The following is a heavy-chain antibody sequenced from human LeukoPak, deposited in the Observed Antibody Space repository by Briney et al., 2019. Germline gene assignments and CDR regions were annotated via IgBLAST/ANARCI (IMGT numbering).Heavy chain of an antibody. Sequence: PGGSLRLSCAASGFTFSSYRMNWVRQAPGKGLEWVSCISSSTGTIYYADSVKGRFTISADSSKSTLFLQMSSLRDEDTAVYYCAREGPLVGAKIGAFDIWGQGTMVTVSS. J-gene: IGHJ3*02. CDR2: ISSSTGTI. CDR1: GFTFSSYR. V-gene: IGHV3-48*02. D-gene: IGHD1-26*01. CDR3: AREGPLVGAKIGAFDI.